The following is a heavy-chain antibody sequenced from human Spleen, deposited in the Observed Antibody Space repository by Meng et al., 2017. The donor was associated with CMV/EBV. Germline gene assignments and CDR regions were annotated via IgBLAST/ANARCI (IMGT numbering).Heavy chain of an antibody. Sequence: ASVKVSCKASGYTFTSYGISWVRQAPGQGLEWMGWISAYNGNTNYAQKLQGRVTMTTDTSTSTAYMELRSLRSDDTAVYYCARVTVTTSYYYYGMDVWGQGTTVTVSS. CDR2: ISAYNGNT. V-gene: IGHV1-18*01. J-gene: IGHJ6*02. CDR1: GYTFTSYG. D-gene: IGHD4-11*01. CDR3: ARVTVTTSYYYYGMDV.